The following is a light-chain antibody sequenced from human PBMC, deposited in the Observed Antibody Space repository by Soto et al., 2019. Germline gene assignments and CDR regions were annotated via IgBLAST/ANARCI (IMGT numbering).Light chain of an antibody. CDR3: QVWDSSSDHPV. CDR2: YDS. CDR1: NIGITS. Sequence: YELTQPPSVSVAPGKTASLTCGGNNIGITSVHWYQQKPGQAPVLVMYYDSDRPAGIPERFSGSSSGNTATLTISRVEAGDEADFYCQVWDSSSDHPVFGGGTKLTVL. J-gene: IGLJ2*01. V-gene: IGLV3-21*04.